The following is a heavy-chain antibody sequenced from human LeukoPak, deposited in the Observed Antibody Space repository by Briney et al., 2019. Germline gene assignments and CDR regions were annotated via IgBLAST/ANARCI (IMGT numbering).Heavy chain of an antibody. D-gene: IGHD6-6*01. V-gene: IGHV1-2*02. J-gene: IGHJ4*02. CDR1: GYTFSKFY. CDR2: INPNSGGT. Sequence: GVSVKVSCKASGYTFSKFYIHWVRQAPGQGLEWMGWINPNSGGTNYAQKFQGRVTMTRDTSISTAYMELSRLRSDDTAVYYCARLQQLVAFDYWGQGTLVTVSS. CDR3: ARLQQLVAFDY.